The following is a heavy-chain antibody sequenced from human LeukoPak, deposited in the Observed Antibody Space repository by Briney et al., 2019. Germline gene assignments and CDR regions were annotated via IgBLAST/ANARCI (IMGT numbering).Heavy chain of an antibody. CDR1: GGSISSYY. V-gene: IGHV4-4*07. D-gene: IGHD3-3*01. CDR2: IYTSGST. J-gene: IGHJ4*02. CDR3: ARDDDFWSGHYFDY. Sequence: SETLSLTCSVSGGSISSYYWSRIRQPAGKGLEWIGRIYTSGSTNYNPSLKSRATISVDTSKNQFSLKLSSVTAADTAVYYCARDDDFWSGHYFDYWGQGTLVTVSS.